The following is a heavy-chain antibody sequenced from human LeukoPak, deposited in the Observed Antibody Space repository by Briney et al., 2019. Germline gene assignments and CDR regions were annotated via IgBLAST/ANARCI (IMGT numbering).Heavy chain of an antibody. CDR2: IDPGAGTT. J-gene: IGHJ4*02. V-gene: IGHV1-46*01. CDR3: ERGQGYSSSHHDF. D-gene: IGHD6-13*01. Sequence: ASVKVSCKASGYTFTRNYIHWVRQAPGQGLEWMGIIDPGAGTTDYAQRFQGRVSLTSDTSTRTVYMQLSRLRPEDTGVYYCERGQGYSSSHHDFWGQGTLVTVSS. CDR1: GYTFTRNY.